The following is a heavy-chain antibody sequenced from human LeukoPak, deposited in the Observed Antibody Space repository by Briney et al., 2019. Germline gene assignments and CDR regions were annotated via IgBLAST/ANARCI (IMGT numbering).Heavy chain of an antibody. V-gene: IGHV1-18*01. J-gene: IGHJ3*02. Sequence: ASVKVSCKASGYTFTGYGISWVRQAPGQGLEWMGWISAHNGNTNYAQKLRGRGTMTTDTSTSTAYMELRSLRSDDTAVYYCARGGGGYSYGTFDAFDIWGQGTMVTVSS. CDR3: ARGGGGYSYGTFDAFDI. D-gene: IGHD5-18*01. CDR1: GYTFTGYG. CDR2: ISAHNGNT.